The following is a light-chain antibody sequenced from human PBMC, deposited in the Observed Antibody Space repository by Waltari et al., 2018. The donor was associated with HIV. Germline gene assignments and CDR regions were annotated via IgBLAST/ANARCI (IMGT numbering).Light chain of an antibody. CDR3: SLYTGTTNVL. Sequence: QSALTQPPSVSGSPGQSVSISCTGSSSDVGSYNRVSWYQQPPGTAPKLIIYEVNNRPSGGPDRFAGSQSGNMASRTISGLQAEDEADYYCSLYTGTTNVLFGGGTKLTVL. CDR1: SSDVGSYNR. V-gene: IGLV2-18*01. CDR2: EVN. J-gene: IGLJ2*01.